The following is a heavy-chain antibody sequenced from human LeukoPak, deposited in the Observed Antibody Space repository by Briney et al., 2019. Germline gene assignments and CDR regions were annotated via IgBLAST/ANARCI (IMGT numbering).Heavy chain of an antibody. CDR3: ARDSTYYYGSGSSGPHYFDY. J-gene: IGHJ4*02. Sequence: GRCLRLSCAASGFTFSSYSMNCVREAPGKGLEWVSSISSSISYIYYADSVKGRFTIPRDNSTNTLYLQLNSLRAEDTAVYYCARDSTYYYGSGSSGPHYFDYWGQGTLVTVSS. D-gene: IGHD3-10*01. CDR2: ISSSISYI. V-gene: IGHV3-21*01. CDR1: GFTFSSYS.